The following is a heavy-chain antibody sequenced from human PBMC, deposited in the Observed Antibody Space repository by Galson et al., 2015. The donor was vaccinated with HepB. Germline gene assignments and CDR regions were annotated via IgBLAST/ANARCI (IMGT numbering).Heavy chain of an antibody. CDR1: GGSIGSYY. CDR2: IYYSGST. CDR3: GRHNGSYQSVDY. J-gene: IGHJ4*02. Sequence: SETLSLTCTVSGGSIGSYYWSWIRQPPGKGLGWIGYIYYSGSTNYNPSLKSRVTISVDTSKNQFSLKLSSVTAADTAMYYCGRHNGSYQSVDYWGQGTLVTVSS. V-gene: IGHV4-59*01. D-gene: IGHD1-26*01.